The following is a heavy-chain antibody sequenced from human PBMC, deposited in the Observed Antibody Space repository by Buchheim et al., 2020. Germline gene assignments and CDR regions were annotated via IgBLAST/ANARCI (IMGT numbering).Heavy chain of an antibody. J-gene: IGHJ4*02. Sequence: EVQLVQSGAEVKRPGESLRISCQGSGYSFTGAYIAWVRQMPGKVLEWMGLIYPGDSYTKYSPSFEGLVTMSVDKSIRTAYLQWRSLRTSDTAIYYCARRVRDSSGYNFDFWGQGTL. D-gene: IGHD5-24*01. CDR2: IYPGDSYT. V-gene: IGHV5-51*01. CDR1: GYSFTGAY. CDR3: ARRVRDSSGYNFDF.